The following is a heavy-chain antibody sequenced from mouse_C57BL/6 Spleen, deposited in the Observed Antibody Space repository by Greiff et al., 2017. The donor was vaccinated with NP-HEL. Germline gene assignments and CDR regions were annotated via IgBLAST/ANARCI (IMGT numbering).Heavy chain of an antibody. V-gene: IGHV1-15*01. CDR2: ISRETGGT. Sequence: VQLLQSGAELVRPGASVTLSCTASGYTFTDYEMHWVKQAPVHGLEWIGAISRETGGTDYDQTLKGKVTLTGDKASSTAYLELRSLRSEDSAVYYCASSGDGWLGFGCWGHVTLVTVSA. CDR3: ASSGDGWLGFGC. D-gene: IGHD3-1*01. J-gene: IGHJ3*01. CDR1: GYTFTDYE.